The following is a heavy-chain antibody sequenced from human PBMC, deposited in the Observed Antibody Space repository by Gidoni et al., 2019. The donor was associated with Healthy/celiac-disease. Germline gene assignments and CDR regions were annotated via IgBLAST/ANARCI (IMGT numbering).Heavy chain of an antibody. Sequence: EVQLVESGGGLVKPGGSLRLPGAASGFTFSRAWMSWVGQAPGRGLGWVGRINSKTDGGTTDYAAPVKDRFTISRDDSKNTLYLQMNSLKIEDTAVYYCITHYYDSSGYSPLYWGQGTLVTVSS. V-gene: IGHV3-15*05. D-gene: IGHD3-22*01. J-gene: IGHJ4*02. CDR3: ITHYYDSSGYSPLY. CDR1: GFTFSRAW. CDR2: INSKTDGGTT.